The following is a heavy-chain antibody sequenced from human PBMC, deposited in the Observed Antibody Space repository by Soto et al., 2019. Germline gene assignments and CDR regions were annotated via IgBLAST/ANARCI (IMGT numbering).Heavy chain of an antibody. Sequence: TGGSLRLSCAASGFTFSSYAMHWVRQAPGKGLEWVAVISYDGSNKYYADSVKGRFTISRDNSKNTLYLQMNSLRAEDTAVYYCARAYSSSWYNWFDPWGQGTLVTVSS. J-gene: IGHJ5*02. V-gene: IGHV3-30-3*01. CDR1: GFTFSSYA. CDR3: ARAYSSSWYNWFDP. CDR2: ISYDGSNK. D-gene: IGHD6-13*01.